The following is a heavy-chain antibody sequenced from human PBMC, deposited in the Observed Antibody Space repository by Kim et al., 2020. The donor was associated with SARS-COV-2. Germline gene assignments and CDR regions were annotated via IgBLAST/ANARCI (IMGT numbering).Heavy chain of an antibody. CDR3: WKAYQSFAAAGHS. J-gene: IGHJ4*02. Sequence: GGSLRLSCAASGFTFTTSWMNWVRQAPGRGLEWVANINQDGSHKYYVYSVKGRFTISRDNAKNSPYLQMDSLIAEDTAVYYCWKAYQSFAAAGHSCGQGTLVTVSP. V-gene: IGHV3-7*01. D-gene: IGHD2-15*01. CDR1: GFTFTTSW. CDR2: INQDGSHK.